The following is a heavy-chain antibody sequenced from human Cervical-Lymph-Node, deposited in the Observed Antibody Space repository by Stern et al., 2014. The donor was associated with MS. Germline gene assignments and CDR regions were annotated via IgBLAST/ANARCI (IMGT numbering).Heavy chain of an antibody. D-gene: IGHD1-26*01. CDR2: IIPIFGTA. CDR3: ARDREPGAHSGSYQRFGY. Sequence: VQLVESGAEVKKPGSSVKVSCKASGGTFSSYAISWVRQAPGQGLEWMGGIIPIFGTANYAQKFQGRVTITADESTSTAYMELSSLRSEDTAVYYCARDREPGAHSGSYQRFGYWGQGTLVTVSS. V-gene: IGHV1-69*01. J-gene: IGHJ4*02. CDR1: GGTFSSYA.